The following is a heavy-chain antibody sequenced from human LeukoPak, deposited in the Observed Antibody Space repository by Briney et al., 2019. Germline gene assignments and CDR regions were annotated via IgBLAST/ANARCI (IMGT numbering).Heavy chain of an antibody. CDR1: GGSISSYY. Sequence: SETLSLTCTVSGGSISSYYWSWIRQPPGKGLEWIGYIYYSGSTNYNPSLKSRVTISVDTSKNQFSLKLSSVTAADTAVYYCARSEVAGDSCGYLIDYWGQGTLVTVSS. CDR3: ARSEVAGDSCGYLIDY. D-gene: IGHD3-22*01. CDR2: IYYSGST. J-gene: IGHJ4*02. V-gene: IGHV4-59*01.